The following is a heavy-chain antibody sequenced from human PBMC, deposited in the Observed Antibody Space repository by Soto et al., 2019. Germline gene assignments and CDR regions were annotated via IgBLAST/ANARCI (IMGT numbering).Heavy chain of an antibody. CDR1: GFTFSSYA. J-gene: IGHJ5*02. CDR3: AKDGLRITIFGVVPNWFDP. CDR2: ISGSGGST. V-gene: IGHV3-23*01. Sequence: GGSLRLSCAASGFTFSSYAMSWVRQAPGKGLEWVSAISGSGGSTYYADSVKGRLTISRDNSKNTLYLQMNSLRAEDTAVYYCAKDGLRITIFGVVPNWFDPWGQGTLVTVSS. D-gene: IGHD3-3*01.